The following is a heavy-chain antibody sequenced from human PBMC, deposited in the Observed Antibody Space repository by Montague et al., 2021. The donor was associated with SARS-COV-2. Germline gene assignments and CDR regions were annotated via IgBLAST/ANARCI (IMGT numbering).Heavy chain of an antibody. CDR3: AKEGSAFSSSWFDC. CDR2: VAHDGSVK. D-gene: IGHD6-13*01. CDR1: GFTFSGYG. Sequence: SLRLSWAASGFTFSGYGMQWVRQSPDKGLEWVAVVAHDGSVKKYAESVKGRFTISRDNSQKTESLQMDSLRVEDSGVYYCAKEGSAFSSSWFDCWGQGTLVTVSS. J-gene: IGHJ4*02. V-gene: IGHV3-30*18.